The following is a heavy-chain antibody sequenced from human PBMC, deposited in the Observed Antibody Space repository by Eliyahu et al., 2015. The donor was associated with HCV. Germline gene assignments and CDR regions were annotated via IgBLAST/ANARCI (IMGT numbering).Heavy chain of an antibody. V-gene: IGHV3-33*01. CDR2: IWYDGSNK. CDR1: GFTFSNDG. CDR3: ARDSIAVRPGWFAP. D-gene: IGHD6-6*01. Sequence: QVQLVESGGGVVQPGRSLRLSCAASGFTFSNDGMHWVRQAPGKGLEWVAVIWYDGSNKYYADSVKGRFTISRDNSKNTLYLQMNSLRDEDTAVYYCARDSIAVRPGWFAPWGQGTLVTVSS. J-gene: IGHJ5*02.